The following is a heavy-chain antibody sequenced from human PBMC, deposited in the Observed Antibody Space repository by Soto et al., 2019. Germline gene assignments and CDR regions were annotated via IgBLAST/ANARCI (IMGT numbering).Heavy chain of an antibody. CDR1: GDSISTYN. Sequence: QGQLQESGPGLVKPSETLSLTCTVSGDSISTYNWGWIRQPPGKGLEWIGCIYYSGVTNYNPSLKSRVTISVDTPKNQLSLKLNSVTAADTAVYYCARVAADIASWLDPLGQGTLVTVSS. V-gene: IGHV4-59*01. D-gene: IGHD5-12*01. CDR2: IYYSGVT. J-gene: IGHJ5*02. CDR3: ARVAADIASWLDP.